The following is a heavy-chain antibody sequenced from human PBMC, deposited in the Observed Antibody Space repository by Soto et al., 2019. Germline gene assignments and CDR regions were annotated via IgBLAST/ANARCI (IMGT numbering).Heavy chain of an antibody. J-gene: IGHJ4*02. Sequence: SETLSLTCDVSSVSITSSNWWTWVRQPPGKGLEWLGKISHSGTVNYNATLRSRVTISXXXPXXXXSLXLMSXTAADTAVYYYARNSDGLDYWGPGILITVSS. CDR3: ARNSDGLDY. CDR1: SVSITSSNW. V-gene: IGHV4-4*02. D-gene: IGHD4-17*01. CDR2: ISHSGTV.